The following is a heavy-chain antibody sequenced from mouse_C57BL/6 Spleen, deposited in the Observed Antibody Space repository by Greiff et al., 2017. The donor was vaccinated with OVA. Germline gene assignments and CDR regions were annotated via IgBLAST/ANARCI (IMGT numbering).Heavy chain of an antibody. V-gene: IGHV1-5*01. CDR3: TRVITTVVATMDYAMDY. Sequence: EVKLVESGTVLARPGASVKMSCKTSGYTFTSYWMHWVKQRPGQGLEWIGAIYPGNSDTSYNQKFKGKAKLTAVTSASTAYMELSSLTNEDSAVYYCTRVITTVVATMDYAMDYWGQGTSVTVSS. D-gene: IGHD1-1*01. CDR1: GYTFTSYW. CDR2: IYPGNSDT. J-gene: IGHJ4*01.